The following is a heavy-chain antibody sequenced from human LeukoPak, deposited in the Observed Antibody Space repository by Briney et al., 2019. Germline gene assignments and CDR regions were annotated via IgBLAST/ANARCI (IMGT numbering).Heavy chain of an antibody. D-gene: IGHD3-3*01. Sequence: ASVKVSCKASGYTFTSYGISWVRQAPGQGLEWMGWISAYNGNTNYAQKLQGRVTMTTDTSTSTSYMELRSLRSDDTAVYYCARGNDFWSGYYNAPGYYYMDVWGKGTTVTVSS. J-gene: IGHJ6*03. CDR3: ARGNDFWSGYYNAPGYYYMDV. CDR1: GYTFTSYG. CDR2: ISAYNGNT. V-gene: IGHV1-18*01.